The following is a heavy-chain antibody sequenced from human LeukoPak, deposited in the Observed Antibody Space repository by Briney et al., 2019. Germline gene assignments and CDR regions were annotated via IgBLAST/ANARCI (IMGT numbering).Heavy chain of an antibody. CDR3: ARDDGGDWNYDY. Sequence: GGSLRLSCAASGNYWMHWVRQAPGKGLEWVALIWYDGSLKFYVDSVKGRFTISRDNSKNTLYLQMNSLRAEDTAVYYCARDDGGDWNYDYWGQGTLVTVSS. CDR1: GNYW. V-gene: IGHV3-33*08. D-gene: IGHD1-7*01. CDR2: IWYDGSLK. J-gene: IGHJ4*02.